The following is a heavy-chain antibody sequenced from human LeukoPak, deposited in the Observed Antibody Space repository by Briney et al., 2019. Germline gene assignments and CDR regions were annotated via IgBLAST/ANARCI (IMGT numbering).Heavy chain of an antibody. Sequence: PSETLSLTCAVSGGSISSSNWWSWVRQPPGKGLEWIGEIYHSGSTNYNPSLKSRVTISVDKSKNQFSLKLSSVTAADTAVYYCASCWVGGWYFDLWGRGTLVTVSS. CDR2: IYHSGST. V-gene: IGHV4-4*02. J-gene: IGHJ2*01. D-gene: IGHD2-15*01. CDR1: GGSISSSNW. CDR3: ASCWVGGWYFDL.